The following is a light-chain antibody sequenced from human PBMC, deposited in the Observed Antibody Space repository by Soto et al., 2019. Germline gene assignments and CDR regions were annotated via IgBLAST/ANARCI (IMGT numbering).Light chain of an antibody. CDR1: QSVSSAY. Sequence: EIMLTQSPGTLSLSPGEGATLFCRASQSVSSAYLAWYQQKPGQAPRLLIYGASSRATGIPYRFSGSGAGTDFTLTISRLEPEDFAVYYCQQYGGSITFGQGTRLEIE. CDR2: GAS. J-gene: IGKJ5*01. CDR3: QQYGGSIT. V-gene: IGKV3-20*01.